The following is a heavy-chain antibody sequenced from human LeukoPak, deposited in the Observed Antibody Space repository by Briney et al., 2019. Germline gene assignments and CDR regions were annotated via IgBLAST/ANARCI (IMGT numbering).Heavy chain of an antibody. CDR1: GFTVSSSY. D-gene: IGHD4-17*01. Sequence: GGSLRLSCAASGFTVSSSYMSWVRQAPGKGLEWVSLIYSAGSTYYADSVKGRFTISRDNSKNTLYLQVDSLRADDTAVYYCAKDYTPYGDYVWDYFDCWGQGALVTVSS. CDR3: AKDYTPYGDYVWDYFDC. CDR2: IYSAGST. V-gene: IGHV3-66*01. J-gene: IGHJ4*02.